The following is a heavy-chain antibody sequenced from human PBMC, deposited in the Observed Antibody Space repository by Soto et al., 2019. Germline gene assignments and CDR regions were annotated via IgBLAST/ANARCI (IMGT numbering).Heavy chain of an antibody. J-gene: IGHJ4*02. CDR1: GASIRSGGYY. CDR2: IYYTGST. CDR3: ARIEMASIK. Sequence: SETLSLTCSVSGASIRSGGYYWSWLPQSPGKGLESIGHIYYTGSTFYSPSLKSRVTISLDTSKNQFSLDLRSVTAADTDMYYCARIEMASIKWGRGTLVTVSS. V-gene: IGHV4-31*03.